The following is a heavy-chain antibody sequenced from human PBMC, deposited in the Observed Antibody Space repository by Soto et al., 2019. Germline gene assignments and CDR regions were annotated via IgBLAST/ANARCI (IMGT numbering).Heavy chain of an antibody. CDR1: GFTFSSDS. CDR2: ISGSGGGT. J-gene: IGHJ4*02. D-gene: IGHD3-16*01. CDR3: AKFGMATSKSRPPYYIDY. V-gene: IGHV3-23*01. Sequence: EVQVLESWGGLVQPGGSLRLSCAASGFTFSSDSMSWVRQAPGKGLEWVSSISGSGGGTYHADSVKGRFTYSRDNSKNTLYLQMNSLRAEDTAVYYCAKFGMATSKSRPPYYIDYWGQGALVTVSS.